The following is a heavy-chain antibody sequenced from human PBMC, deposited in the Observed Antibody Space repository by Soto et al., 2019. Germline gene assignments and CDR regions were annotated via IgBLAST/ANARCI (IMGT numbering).Heavy chain of an antibody. V-gene: IGHV4-31*03. CDR3: VRQGIGVLHGLVDV. Sequence: SETLSLTCTVSGGSISSGTYYWSWIRQHPGKGLEWIGYIYYRGSTYYNPSLKSRVAISADTSKNQFSLRLSSVTAADTAVYYCVRQGIGVLHGLVDVWGQGTTVTVSS. CDR2: IYYRGST. D-gene: IGHD3-10*01. CDR1: GGSISSGTYY. J-gene: IGHJ6*02.